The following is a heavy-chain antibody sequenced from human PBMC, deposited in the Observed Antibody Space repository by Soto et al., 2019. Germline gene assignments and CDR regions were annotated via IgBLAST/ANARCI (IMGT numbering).Heavy chain of an antibody. CDR3: AREGPDYGDAFDI. CDR1: GFTFSSYS. CDR2: ISSSSSYI. D-gene: IGHD4-17*01. Sequence: GGSLRLSCAASGFTFSSYSMNWVRQAPGKGLEWVSSISSSSSYIYYADSVKGRFTISRDNAKNSLYLQMNSLRAVDTAVYYCAREGPDYGDAFDIWGQGTMVAVSS. V-gene: IGHV3-21*01. J-gene: IGHJ3*02.